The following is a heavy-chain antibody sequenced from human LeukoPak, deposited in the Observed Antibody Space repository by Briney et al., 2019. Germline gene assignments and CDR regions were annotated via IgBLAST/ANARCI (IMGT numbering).Heavy chain of an antibody. CDR2: ISYDGSNK. D-gene: IGHD2-2*01. CDR1: GFTFSSYG. J-gene: IGHJ4*02. CDR3: AKDQKVVVPVATDFDY. V-gene: IGHV3-30*18. Sequence: HPGRSLRLSCAASGFTFSSYGMHWVRQAPGKGLEWVAVISYDGSNKYYADSVKGRFTISRDNSKNTLNLQTNSLRAEDTAVYYCAKDQKVVVPVATDFDYWGQGTLVTVSS.